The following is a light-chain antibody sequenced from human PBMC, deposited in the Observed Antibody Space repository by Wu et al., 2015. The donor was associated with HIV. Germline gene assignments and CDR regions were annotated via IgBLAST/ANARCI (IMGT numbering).Light chain of an antibody. CDR1: QSVSSN. V-gene: IGKV3-15*01. Sequence: MVMTQSPAALSVSPGERATLSCRASQSVSSNLAWYQQKPGQGPRLLIYGASTRATGIPARFSGSGSGAEFTLIISSLQSEDFAVYFCHQYANWPWTFGQGTKVEIK. CDR2: GAS. J-gene: IGKJ1*01. CDR3: HQYANWPWT.